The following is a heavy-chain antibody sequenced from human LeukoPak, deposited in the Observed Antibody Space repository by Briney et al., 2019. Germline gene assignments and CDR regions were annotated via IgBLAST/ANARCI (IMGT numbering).Heavy chain of an antibody. J-gene: IGHJ4*02. CDR2: ISSSSSYI. CDR1: GFTFSSYS. CDR3: ARDRGYCSSTSCYFGGGYFDY. D-gene: IGHD2-2*01. V-gene: IGHV3-21*01. Sequence: GGSLRLSCAASGFTFSSYSMNWVRQAPGKGLEWVSSISSSSSYIYYADSVKGRFTISRDNAKNSLYLQMNSLRAEDTAAYYCARDRGYCSSTSCYFGGGYFDYWGQGTLVTVSS.